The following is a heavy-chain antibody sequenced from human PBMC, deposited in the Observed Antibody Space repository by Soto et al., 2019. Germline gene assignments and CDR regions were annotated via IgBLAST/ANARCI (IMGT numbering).Heavy chain of an antibody. Sequence: QVQLQQWGAGLLKPSETLSLTCAVYGGSFSGYYWSWIRQPPGKGLEWIGEINHSGSTNYNPSLKSRVTISVETSKNQFSLKLSSVTAADTAVYYCARGEGYCSSTSCYFYFDYWGQGTLVTVSS. D-gene: IGHD2-2*01. V-gene: IGHV4-34*01. J-gene: IGHJ4*02. CDR3: ARGEGYCSSTSCYFYFDY. CDR2: INHSGST. CDR1: GGSFSGYY.